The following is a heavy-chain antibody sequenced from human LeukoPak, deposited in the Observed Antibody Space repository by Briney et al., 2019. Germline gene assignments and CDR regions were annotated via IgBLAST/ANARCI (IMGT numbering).Heavy chain of an antibody. V-gene: IGHV3-74*01. J-gene: IGHJ4*02. CDR3: ARDGSLPDY. CDR1: GFTFSSYC. CDR2: IDTDEGST. Sequence: SGGSLRLSCAASGFTFSSYCMHWVRQAPEKGQVWVSRIDTDEGSTSYADSVKGRFTSSRDNAKNTLYLQMNSLKAEDTAVYYCARDGSLPDYWGQGTLVTVSS.